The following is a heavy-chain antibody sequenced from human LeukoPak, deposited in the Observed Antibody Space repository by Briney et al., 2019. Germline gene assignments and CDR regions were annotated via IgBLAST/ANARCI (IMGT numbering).Heavy chain of an antibody. D-gene: IGHD6-13*01. V-gene: IGHV4-31*03. CDR1: GDSISSGDYY. J-gene: IGHJ4*02. CDR2: IYYSGST. Sequence: PSQTLSLTCTVSGDSISSGDYYWTWIRQHPGKGLEWIGCIYYSGSTYYNLSLKSRVIISADTSKNHFSLKLRSVTAADTAVYYCARVREATIAPFFDYWGQGILVTVSS. CDR3: ARVREATIAPFFDY.